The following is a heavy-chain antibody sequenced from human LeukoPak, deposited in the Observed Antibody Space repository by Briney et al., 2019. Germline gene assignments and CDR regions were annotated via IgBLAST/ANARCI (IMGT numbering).Heavy chain of an antibody. D-gene: IGHD6-13*01. V-gene: IGHV1-18*01. CDR3: ARDPGSIAAAGRWFVP. Sequence: GASVKVSCKASGYTFTSYGISWVRQAPGQALEWMGWISAYNGNTNYAQKLQGRVTMTTDTSTSTAYMELRSLRSDDTAVYYCARDPGSIAAAGRWFVPWGQGTLVTVSS. CDR1: GYTFTSYG. J-gene: IGHJ5*02. CDR2: ISAYNGNT.